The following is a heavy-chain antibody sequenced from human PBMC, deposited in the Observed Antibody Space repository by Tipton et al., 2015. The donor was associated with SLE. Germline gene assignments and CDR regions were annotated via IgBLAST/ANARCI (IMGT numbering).Heavy chain of an antibody. V-gene: IGHV4-61*02. Sequence: TLSLTCTVSGGSIGSGTYYWSWIRQPAGKGLEWIGRIFTRGSTNYSPSRKSQFTISVDTSKNQASRKLPCVTAADTAVYYCARTLPESSGLAFDYWGQGTLVTVSS. CDR1: GGSIGSGTYY. CDR2: IFTRGST. D-gene: IGHD6-19*01. J-gene: IGHJ4*02. CDR3: ARTLPESSGLAFDY.